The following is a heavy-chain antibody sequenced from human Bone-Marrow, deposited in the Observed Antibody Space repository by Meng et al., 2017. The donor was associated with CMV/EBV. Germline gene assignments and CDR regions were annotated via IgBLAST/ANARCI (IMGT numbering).Heavy chain of an antibody. D-gene: IGHD2-2*01. V-gene: IGHV4-39*01. CDR2: IYYSGST. Sequence: GSLRLSCTVSGGSISSSSYYWGWIRQPPGKGLEWIGSIYYSGSTYYNPSLKSRVTTSVDTSKNQFSLKLSSVTAADTAVYYCAGGYCSSTSCLFDYWGQGTLVTSPQ. J-gene: IGHJ4*02. CDR1: GGSISSSSYY. CDR3: AGGYCSSTSCLFDY.